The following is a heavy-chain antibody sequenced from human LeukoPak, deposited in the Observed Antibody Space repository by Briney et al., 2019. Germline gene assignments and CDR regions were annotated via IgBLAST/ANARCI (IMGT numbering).Heavy chain of an antibody. J-gene: IGHJ4*01. CDR3: ARSIIVDNPHFDF. CDR2: IVVGSGNT. V-gene: IGHV1-58*02. CDR1: GFTFTSSA. Sequence: GTSVKVSCKASGFTFTSSAMQWVRQARGQRLEWIGWIVVGSGNTNYAQKFQERVTITRDMSTSTAYMELSSLRSEDTAVYYCARSIIVDNPHFDFWGLGTLVTVSS. D-gene: IGHD3-22*01.